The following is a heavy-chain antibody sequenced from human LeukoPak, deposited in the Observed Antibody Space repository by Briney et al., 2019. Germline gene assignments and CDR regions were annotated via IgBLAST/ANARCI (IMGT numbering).Heavy chain of an antibody. V-gene: IGHV1-69*13. CDR2: IIPIFGTA. D-gene: IGHD2-2*02. J-gene: IGHJ6*03. CDR3: ARGPGYCSSTSCYNYYYYYYMDV. Sequence: ASVKVSCKASGGTFSSYAISWVRQAPGQVLEWMGWIIPIFGTANYAQKFQGRVRITADESTSTAYMERSSLRSEDTAVYYCARGPGYCSSTSCYNYYYYYYMDVWGKGTTVTVSS. CDR1: GGTFSSYA.